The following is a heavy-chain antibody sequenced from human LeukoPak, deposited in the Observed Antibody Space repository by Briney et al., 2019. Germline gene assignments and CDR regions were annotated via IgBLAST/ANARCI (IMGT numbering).Heavy chain of an antibody. D-gene: IGHD4-17*01. J-gene: IGHJ4*02. CDR1: GFSFRDYY. Sequence: GGSLRLSCAVSGFSFRDYYMSWIRQAPGKGLEWVSYISDSGHTTYYAGSVKGRFVISRDNAKNSLYLQMNSLRAEDTAVYYCARLGARQMLEYWGQGTLVTVSS. CDR2: ISDSGHTT. CDR3: ARLGARQMLEY. V-gene: IGHV3-11*04.